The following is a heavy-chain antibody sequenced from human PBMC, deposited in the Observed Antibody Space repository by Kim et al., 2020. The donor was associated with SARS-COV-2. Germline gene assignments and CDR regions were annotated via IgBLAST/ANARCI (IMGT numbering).Heavy chain of an antibody. CDR1: GYTFTSYG. Sequence: ASVTVSCKASGYTFTSYGISWVRQAPGQGLEWMGWISAHNGNTNYAQKLQGRVTMTTDTSTSTAYMELRSLRSDDTAVYYCARDGDCSGRSCYPEHYWGQGTLVTVSS. J-gene: IGHJ4*02. V-gene: IGHV1-18*01. CDR2: ISAHNGNT. CDR3: ARDGDCSGRSCYPEHY. D-gene: IGHD2-15*01.